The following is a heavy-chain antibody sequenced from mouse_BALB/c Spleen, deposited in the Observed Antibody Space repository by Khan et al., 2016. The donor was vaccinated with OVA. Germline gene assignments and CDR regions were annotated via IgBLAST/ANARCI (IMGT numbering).Heavy chain of an antibody. Sequence: DLVKPGTSVKLSCKASGYTFTSYWINWIKQRPGQGLEWIGRIGPGSSNTYYNEMFKGKAALTVDTSSSIAYIQLSSLSSEDSAVSVCARANKYCRRCYAVDYWGQGTSVTVSS. J-gene: IGHJ4*01. CDR1: GYTFTSYW. V-gene: IGHV1S41*01. CDR2: IGPGSSNT. CDR3: ARANKYCRRCYAVDY.